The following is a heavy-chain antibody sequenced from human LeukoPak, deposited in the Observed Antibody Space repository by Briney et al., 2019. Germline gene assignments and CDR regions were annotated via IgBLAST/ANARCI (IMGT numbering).Heavy chain of an antibody. CDR1: GGSISSSSYY. CDR3: AGGWDGYNYVDY. D-gene: IGHD5-24*01. CDR2: IYYSGST. J-gene: IGHJ4*02. V-gene: IGHV4-61*05. Sequence: SETLSLTCTVSGGSISSSSYYWGWIRQPPGKGLEWIGYIYYSGSTNYNPSLKSRVTISVDTSKNQFSLKLSSVTAADTAVYYCAGGWDGYNYVDYWGQGTLVTVSS.